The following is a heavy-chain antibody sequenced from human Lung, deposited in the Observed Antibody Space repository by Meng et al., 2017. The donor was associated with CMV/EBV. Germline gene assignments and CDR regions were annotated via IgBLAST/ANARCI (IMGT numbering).Heavy chain of an antibody. CDR3: LRRSGGSV. V-gene: IGHV4-4*02. Sequence: LLWEEAPALVTTSATLPLTSAGSGDPITTHNWWGWVRQPPGKGLGWIGEIPHRGSSAYNPSLKSRVSMSIDKSKNQFSLKLTSVTAADTAVYHCLRRSGGSVWGQGTLVTVSS. J-gene: IGHJ1*01. CDR2: IPHRGSS. D-gene: IGHD3-10*01. CDR1: GDPITTHNW.